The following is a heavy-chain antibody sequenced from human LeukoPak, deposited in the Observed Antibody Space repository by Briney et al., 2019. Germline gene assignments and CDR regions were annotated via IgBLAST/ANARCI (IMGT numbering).Heavy chain of an antibody. D-gene: IGHD2-21*02. CDR3: ARDFVLLCGGDCYSRSGYYYGMDV. V-gene: IGHV1-18*04. Sequence: GESLKISCKGSGYSFTSYWIGWVHQAPGQGLEWMGWISAYNGNTNYAQKLQGRVTMTTDTSTSTAYMELRSLRSDDTAVYYCARDFVLLCGGDCYSRSGYYYGMDVWGQGTTVTVSS. CDR1: GYSFTSYW. J-gene: IGHJ6*02. CDR2: ISAYNGNT.